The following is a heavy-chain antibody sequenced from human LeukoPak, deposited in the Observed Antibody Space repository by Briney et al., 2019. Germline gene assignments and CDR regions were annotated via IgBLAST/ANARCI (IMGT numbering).Heavy chain of an antibody. CDR3: ARHCQQDDAFDI. V-gene: IGHV4-39*01. CDR1: GGSISSSSYY. Sequence: PSETLSLTCTVSGGSISSSSYYWGWIRQPPGKGLEWIGSIYYSGGTYYNPSLKSRVTISVDTSKNQFSLKLSSVTAADTAVYYCARHCQQDDAFDIWGQGTMVTVPS. CDR2: IYYSGGT. J-gene: IGHJ3*02.